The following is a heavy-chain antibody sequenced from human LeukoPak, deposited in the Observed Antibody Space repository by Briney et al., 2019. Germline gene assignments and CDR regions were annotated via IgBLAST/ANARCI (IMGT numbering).Heavy chain of an antibody. Sequence: GGSLRLSCAASGLPFRNYAMTWVRQAPGKGLEWVSSIRGDVGGDSASYTDSVEGRFTVYRDNFENTLYLQMNSLRAGDTAVYYCAKDPNGDYVGAFDSWGQGTLVTVSS. CDR2: IRGDVGGDSA. CDR1: GLPFRNYA. D-gene: IGHD4-17*01. J-gene: IGHJ3*01. V-gene: IGHV3-23*01. CDR3: AKDPNGDYVGAFDS.